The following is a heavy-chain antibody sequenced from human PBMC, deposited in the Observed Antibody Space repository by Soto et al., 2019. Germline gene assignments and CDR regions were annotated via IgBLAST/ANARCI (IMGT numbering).Heavy chain of an antibody. Sequence: EVQLLESGGGLVEPGGSRRLSCAASGFTFSSYTMSWVRQAPGKGLEWVSTISGSGSSTYSADSVKGRCTISRDNSKNTLYLQMNSLRVEDTAIYYCAKAWEIDYWGQGTLVTVSS. CDR3: AKAWEIDY. CDR2: ISGSGSST. V-gene: IGHV3-23*01. D-gene: IGHD1-26*01. J-gene: IGHJ4*02. CDR1: GFTFSSYT.